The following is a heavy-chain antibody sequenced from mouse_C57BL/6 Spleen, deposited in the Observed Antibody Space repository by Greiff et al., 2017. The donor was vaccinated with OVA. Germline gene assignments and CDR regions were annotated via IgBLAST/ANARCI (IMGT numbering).Heavy chain of an antibody. CDR3: ARITTVAGFDY. V-gene: IGHV7-3*01. D-gene: IGHD1-1*01. CDR1: GFTFTDYY. Sequence: EVMLVESGGGLVQPGGSLSLSCAASGFTFTDYYMSWVRQPPGKALEWLGFIRNKANGYTTEYSASVKGRFTISRDNSQSILYLQMNALRAEDSATYYCARITTVAGFDYWGQGTTLTVSS. CDR2: IRNKANGYTT. J-gene: IGHJ2*01.